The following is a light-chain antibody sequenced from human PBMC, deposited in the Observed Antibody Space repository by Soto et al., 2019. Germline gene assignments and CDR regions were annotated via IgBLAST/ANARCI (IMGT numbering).Light chain of an antibody. CDR1: QSIRSNY. J-gene: IGKJ1*01. V-gene: IGKV3-20*01. Sequence: EIVLTQCPVALSLSPLERATLSCRASQSIRSNYLACYQQKPGQAPRFLIYGAFSRATGIPDRFSGSGSGTDFTLTISRLEPEDFAVYYCQQYGSSPVTFGQGTKVDIX. CDR3: QQYGSSPVT. CDR2: GAF.